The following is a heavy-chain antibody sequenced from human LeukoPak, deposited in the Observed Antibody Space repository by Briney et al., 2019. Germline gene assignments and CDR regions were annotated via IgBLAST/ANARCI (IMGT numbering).Heavy chain of an antibody. CDR3: ARLPPSYFLAAATPDYYMDV. J-gene: IGHJ6*03. CDR2: IYYSGST. CDR1: GGSISSSNYY. Sequence: SETLSLTCTVSGGSISSSNYYWGWIRQPPGKGLEWIGSIYYSGSTYYNPSLKSRVTISVDTSKNQFSLKLSSVTAADTAVYYCARLPPSYFLAAATPDYYMDVWGKGTTVTISS. D-gene: IGHD6-13*01. V-gene: IGHV4-39*01.